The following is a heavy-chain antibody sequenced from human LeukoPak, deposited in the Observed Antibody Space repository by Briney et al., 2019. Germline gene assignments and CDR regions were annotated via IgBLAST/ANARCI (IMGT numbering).Heavy chain of an antibody. J-gene: IGHJ4*02. CDR2: INHSGST. CDR3: ARGGKVRGVIIYVY. CDR1: GGSFSGYY. Sequence: PSETLSLTCAVYGGSFSGYYWSWIRQPPGKGLEWIGEINHSGSTNYNPSLKSRVTISVDTSKNQFSLKLSSVTAADTAVYYCARGGKVRGVIIYVYWGQGTLVTVSS. V-gene: IGHV4-34*01. D-gene: IGHD3-10*01.